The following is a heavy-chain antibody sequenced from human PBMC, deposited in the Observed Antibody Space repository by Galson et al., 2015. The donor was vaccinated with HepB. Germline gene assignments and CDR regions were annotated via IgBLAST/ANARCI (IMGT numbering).Heavy chain of an antibody. CDR1: GYTLTELS. J-gene: IGHJ3*02. V-gene: IGHV1-24*01. CDR2: FDPDDGEA. Sequence: SVKVSCKVSGYTLTELSTHWVRQAPGKGLEWMGGFDPDDGEAVYAQKFQGRVTMTEDTSTETAYMELSSLISEDTAVYYCTTDPKITWESHLGAFDIWGRGTMVTVSS. CDR3: TTDPKITWESHLGAFDI. D-gene: IGHD1-26*01.